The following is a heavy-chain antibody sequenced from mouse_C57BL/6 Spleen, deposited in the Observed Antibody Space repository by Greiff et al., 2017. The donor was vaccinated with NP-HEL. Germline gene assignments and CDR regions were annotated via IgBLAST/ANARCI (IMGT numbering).Heavy chain of an antibody. CDR3: ARSWSRQLRPYLYAMDY. Sequence: QVQLQQPGAELVKPGASVKLSCKASGYTFTSYWMQWVKQRPGQGLEWIGEIDPSDSYTNYNQKFKGKATLTVDTSSSTAYMQLSSLTSEDSAVYYCARSWSRQLRPYLYAMDYWGQGTSVTVSS. D-gene: IGHD3-2*02. V-gene: IGHV1-50*01. CDR2: IDPSDSYT. J-gene: IGHJ4*01. CDR1: GYTFTSYW.